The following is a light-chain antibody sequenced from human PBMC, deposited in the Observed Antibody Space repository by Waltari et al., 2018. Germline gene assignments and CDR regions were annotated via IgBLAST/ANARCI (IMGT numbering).Light chain of an antibody. V-gene: IGLV4-69*01. J-gene: IGLJ3*02. Sequence: QLVLTQSLSASASLGASRKLPCTLSSGHSSYAIAWHQQQPEKGPRYLMKVNSDGSHSKGDGIPDRFSGSSSGAERYLTISSLQSEDEADYYCQTWGTGIRVFGGGTKLTVL. CDR1: SGHSSYA. CDR3: QTWGTGIRV. CDR2: VNSDGSH.